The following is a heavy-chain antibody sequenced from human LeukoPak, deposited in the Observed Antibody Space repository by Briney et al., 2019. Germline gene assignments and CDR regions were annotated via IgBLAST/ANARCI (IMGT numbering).Heavy chain of an antibody. V-gene: IGHV4-59*01. CDR1: GGSISSYY. Sequence: PSETLSLTCTVSGGSISSYYWSWIRQPPGQGLEWIGYIYYSGSTNYNPSLKSRVTISVDTSKNQFSLKLSSVTAADTAVYYCARKEDYYDSSGYSLGGGMDVWGQGTTVTVSS. CDR3: ARKEDYYDSSGYSLGGGMDV. CDR2: IYYSGST. J-gene: IGHJ6*02. D-gene: IGHD3-22*01.